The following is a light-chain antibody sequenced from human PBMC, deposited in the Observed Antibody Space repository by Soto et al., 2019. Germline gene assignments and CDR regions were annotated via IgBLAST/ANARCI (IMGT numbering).Light chain of an antibody. V-gene: IGLV2-8*01. Sequence: QSVLTQPPSASGSPGQSVTISCTGTSSDVGGYNYVSWYQQHPGKAPKLMIYEVSKRPSGVPDRFSGSKSGNTASLTVSGLQAEDEADSYCSSYAGSHNFWVFGTGTKLTVL. CDR1: SSDVGGYNY. J-gene: IGLJ1*01. CDR3: SSYAGSHNFWV. CDR2: EVS.